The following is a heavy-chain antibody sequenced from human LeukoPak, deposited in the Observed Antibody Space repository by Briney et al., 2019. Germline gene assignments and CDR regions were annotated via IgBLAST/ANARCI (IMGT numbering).Heavy chain of an antibody. CDR3: ARGHCSGGSCYRAPQRPNWFVP. CDR2: IIPIFGIA. V-gene: IGHV1-69*04. J-gene: IGHJ5*02. Sequence: SVKVSCKASGGTFSSYAISWVRQAPGQGLEWMGRIIPIFGIANYAQKFQGRVTITADKSTSTAYMELSSLRSEDTAVYYCARGHCSGGSCYRAPQRPNWFVPWGQGTLVTVSS. CDR1: GGTFSSYA. D-gene: IGHD2-15*01.